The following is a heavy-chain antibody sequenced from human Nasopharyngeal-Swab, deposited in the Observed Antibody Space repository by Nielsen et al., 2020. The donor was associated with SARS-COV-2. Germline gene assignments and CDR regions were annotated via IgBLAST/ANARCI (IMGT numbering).Heavy chain of an antibody. CDR2: IYYSGST. CDR3: ARVWGATCLN. J-gene: IGHJ4*02. Sequence: WIRQPPGKGLEWIGYIYYSGSTNYNPSLKSRVTISVDTSKNQFSLKLSSVTAADTAVYYCARVWGATCLNWGQGTPVTVSS. D-gene: IGHD1-26*01. V-gene: IGHV4-59*01.